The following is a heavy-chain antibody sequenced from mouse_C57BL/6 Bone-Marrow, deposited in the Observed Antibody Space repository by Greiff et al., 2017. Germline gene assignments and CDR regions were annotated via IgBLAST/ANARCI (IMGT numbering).Heavy chain of an antibody. CDR3: ARGDYSYYGMVFLDY. J-gene: IGHJ4*01. D-gene: IGHD2-12*01. V-gene: IGHV5-17*01. CDR1: GFTFSDYG. CDR2: ISSGSSTI. Sequence: DVQLQESGGGLVKPGGSLKLSCAASGFTFSDYGMHWVRQAPEKGLEWVAYISSGSSTIYYADTVQGRFTISRDTAKDTLFLQMTSLRSEDTTMYYCARGDYSYYGMVFLDYWGQGTSVTVSS.